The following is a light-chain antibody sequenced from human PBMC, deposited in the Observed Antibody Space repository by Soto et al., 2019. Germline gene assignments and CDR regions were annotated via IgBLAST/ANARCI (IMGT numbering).Light chain of an antibody. CDR1: SSDVGGYKY. Sequence: QSVLTQPASVSGSPGQSITISCTGTSSDVGGYKYVSWYQRHPDKAPKLIIFEVSNRPSGISSRFSGSKSGNTASLTISGLQAEDEADYYCASYTSSSTSVIFGRGTKVTVL. V-gene: IGLV2-14*01. CDR2: EVS. CDR3: ASYTSSSTSVI. J-gene: IGLJ2*01.